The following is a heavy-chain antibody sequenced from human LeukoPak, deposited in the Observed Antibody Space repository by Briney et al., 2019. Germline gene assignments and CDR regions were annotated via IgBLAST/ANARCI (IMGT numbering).Heavy chain of an antibody. CDR1: GFTFSSYG. CDR2: IWYDGSNK. V-gene: IGHV3-33*06. Sequence: ERSLRLSCAASGFTFSSYGMHWVRQAPGKGLEWVAVIWYDGSNKYYADSVKGRFTISRDNSKNTLYLQMNSLRAEDTAVYYCAKDRGYLGDEYYFDYWGQGILVTVSS. D-gene: IGHD2-21*02. J-gene: IGHJ4*02. CDR3: AKDRGYLGDEYYFDY.